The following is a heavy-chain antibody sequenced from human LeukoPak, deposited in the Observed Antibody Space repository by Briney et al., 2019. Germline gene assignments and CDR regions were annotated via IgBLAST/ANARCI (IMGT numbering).Heavy chain of an antibody. CDR1: GFTFSSYW. CDR2: INSDGSST. J-gene: IGHJ5*02. V-gene: IGHV3-74*01. D-gene: IGHD6-13*01. Sequence: GGSLRLSCAAPGFTFSSYWMHWVRQAPGKGLCWVSGINSDGSSTSYADSVKGRFTISRDNAKNTLYLQMNSLRAEDTAAYYCARDPAAENWFDPWGQGTLVTVTS. CDR3: ARDPAAENWFDP.